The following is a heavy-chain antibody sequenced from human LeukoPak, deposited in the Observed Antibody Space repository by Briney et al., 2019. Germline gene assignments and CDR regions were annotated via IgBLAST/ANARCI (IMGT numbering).Heavy chain of an antibody. D-gene: IGHD4-17*01. V-gene: IGHV3-21*01. CDR1: GFTFSTYS. CDR2: ISSGSSYI. Sequence: PGGSLRLSCAASGFTFSTYSMNWVRQAPGKGLEWVSSISSGSSYIYYADSVKGRFTISRDNAKNSLYLQMNSLRAEDTAVYYCARADGDYVGLDYWGQGTLVTVSS. CDR3: ARADGDYVGLDY. J-gene: IGHJ4*02.